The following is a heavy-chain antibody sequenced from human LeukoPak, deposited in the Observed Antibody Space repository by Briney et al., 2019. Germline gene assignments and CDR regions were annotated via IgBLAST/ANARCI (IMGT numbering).Heavy chain of an antibody. V-gene: IGHV4-61*08. Sequence: PSETLSLTCTVSGGSISSGDYYWSWIRQPPGKGLEWIGYIYYSGSTNYNPSLKSRVTISVDTSKNQFSLKLSSVTAADTAVYYCARKGRNGGYYGMDVWGQGTTVTVSS. CDR2: IYYSGST. D-gene: IGHD3-16*01. J-gene: IGHJ6*02. CDR1: GGSISSGDYY. CDR3: ARKGRNGGYYGMDV.